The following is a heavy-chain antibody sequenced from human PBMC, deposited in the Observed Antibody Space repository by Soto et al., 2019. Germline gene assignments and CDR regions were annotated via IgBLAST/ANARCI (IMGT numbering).Heavy chain of an antibody. D-gene: IGHD1-26*01. V-gene: IGHV1-2*02. J-gene: IGHJ4*02. CDR3: VRRQYSGSTSYLDY. Sequence: ASVKVSCKASGDTFTGYYMHWVRQAPGQGLEWMGWINPDSGGTNYAQNFQGRVTMTRDTSISTAYMELSSLRSDDTALYYCVRRQYSGSTSYLDYWGQGTLVTVSS. CDR1: GDTFTGYY. CDR2: INPDSGGT.